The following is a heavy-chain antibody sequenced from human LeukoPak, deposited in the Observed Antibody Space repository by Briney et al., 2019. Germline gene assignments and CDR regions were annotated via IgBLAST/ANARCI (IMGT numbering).Heavy chain of an antibody. CDR3: ARRSVAADYDALDI. Sequence: SETLSLTCTVSGGSISSYYWSWIRQPPGKGLEWIGYIYYSGSTNYNPSLKSRVTISVDTSKNQFSLKLSSVTAADTAVYYCARRSVAADYDALDIWGQGTMVTVSS. D-gene: IGHD2-15*01. V-gene: IGHV4-59*08. CDR2: IYYSGST. CDR1: GGSISSYY. J-gene: IGHJ3*02.